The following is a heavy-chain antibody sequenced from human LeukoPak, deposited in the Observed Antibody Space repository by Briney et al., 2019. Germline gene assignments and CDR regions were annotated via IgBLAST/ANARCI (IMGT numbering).Heavy chain of an antibody. CDR2: IGYDGSKV. Sequence: GGSLRLSCAASGFSFSRSGMHWVRQAPGKGLEWVTFIGYDGSKVYYADSVKGRFTISRDNSKNTLYLQMNSLRAEDTAVYYCAKEGRGGFDIWGQGTMVTVSS. CDR3: AKEGRGGFDI. CDR1: GFSFSRSG. D-gene: IGHD3-16*01. V-gene: IGHV3-30*02. J-gene: IGHJ3*02.